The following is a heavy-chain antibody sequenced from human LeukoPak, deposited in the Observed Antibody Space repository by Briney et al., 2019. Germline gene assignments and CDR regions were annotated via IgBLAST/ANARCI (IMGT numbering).Heavy chain of an antibody. CDR2: IYPVDSDT. V-gene: IGHV5-51*01. J-gene: IGHJ4*02. CDR3: ARSIGYCSGTSCFYFDY. Sequence: PGASLQISCQGSGSSFTTYWIGWVRQVPGKGVEWRGIIYPVDSDTRYSPSFQGQATISADKSISTAYLQWSSLKASDTAMYYCARSIGYCSGTSCFYFDYWGQGTLVTVSS. D-gene: IGHD2-2*01. CDR1: GSSFTTYW.